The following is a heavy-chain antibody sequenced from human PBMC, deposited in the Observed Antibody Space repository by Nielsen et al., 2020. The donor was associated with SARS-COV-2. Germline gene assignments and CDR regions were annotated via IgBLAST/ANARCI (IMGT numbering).Heavy chain of an antibody. V-gene: IGHV3-30*18. J-gene: IGHJ4*02. CDR2: ISYDGSNK. CDR1: GFTFSSYG. D-gene: IGHD3-22*01. CDR3: AKDADYYDSSGLDY. Sequence: GESLKISCAASGFTFSSYGMHWVRQAPGKGLEWVAVISYDGSNKYYADSVKGRFTISRDNSKNTLYLQMNSPRAGDTAVYYCAKDADYYDSSGLDYWGQGTLVTVSS.